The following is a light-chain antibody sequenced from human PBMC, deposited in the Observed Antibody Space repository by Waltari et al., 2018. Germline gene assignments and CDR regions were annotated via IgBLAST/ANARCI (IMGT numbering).Light chain of an antibody. V-gene: IGKV3-20*01. J-gene: IGKJ1*01. CDR2: GAS. Sequence: EIVLTQSPGTLSLSPGERATLSCRASQSVRSSYLAWFQQKAGQAPRLLIYGASTRATGIPDRFSGSGSGTDFTLTISRLEPEDFAVYYCQQYVSSPRTFGQGTKVEIK. CDR1: QSVRSSY. CDR3: QQYVSSPRT.